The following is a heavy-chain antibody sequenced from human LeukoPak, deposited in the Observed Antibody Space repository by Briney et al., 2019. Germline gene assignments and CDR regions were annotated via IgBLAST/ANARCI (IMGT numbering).Heavy chain of an antibody. J-gene: IGHJ3*02. CDR1: GDSISRYY. D-gene: IGHD3-10*01. CDR2: ISYSGNS. Sequence: PSETLSLTCTVSGDSISRYYWSWIRQPPGKGLEWIGYISYSGNSHYNPSLKSRLTISMDTSRNQFSLKLSSVTASDTAVYYCARHLEGRGVDIWGQGTMVTVSS. CDR3: ARHLEGRGVDI. V-gene: IGHV4-59*08.